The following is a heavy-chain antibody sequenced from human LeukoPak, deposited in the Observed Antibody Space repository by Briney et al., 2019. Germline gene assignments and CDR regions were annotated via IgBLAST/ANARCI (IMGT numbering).Heavy chain of an antibody. V-gene: IGHV4-34*01. Sequence: SETLSLTCAVYGGSFSGYYWSWIRQPPGKGLEWIGEINHSGSTNYNPSFKSRVTISVDTSKNQFSLKLSSVTAADTAVYYCARGLGGYCSSTSCRSAEYFQHWGQGTLVTVSS. CDR1: GGSFSGYY. CDR2: INHSGST. J-gene: IGHJ1*01. CDR3: ARGLGGYCSSTSCRSAEYFQH. D-gene: IGHD2-2*01.